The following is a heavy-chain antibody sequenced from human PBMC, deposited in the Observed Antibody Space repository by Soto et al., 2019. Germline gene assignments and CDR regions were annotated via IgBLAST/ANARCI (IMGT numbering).Heavy chain of an antibody. D-gene: IGHD3-16*02. CDR3: ASDSYDYIWGSYRSEAFDI. J-gene: IGHJ3*02. CDR2: IYYSGST. V-gene: IGHV4-31*03. CDR1: GGSISSGGYY. Sequence: SETLSLTCTVSGGSISSGGYYWSWIRQHPGKGLEWIGYIYYSGSTYYNPSLKSRVTISVDTSKNQFSLKLSSVTAADTAVYYCASDSYDYIWGSYRSEAFDIWGQGTMVTVSS.